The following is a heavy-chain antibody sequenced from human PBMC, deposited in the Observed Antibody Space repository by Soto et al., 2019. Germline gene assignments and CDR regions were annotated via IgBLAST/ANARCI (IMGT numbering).Heavy chain of an antibody. D-gene: IGHD6-19*01. CDR3: VIGADAVAPQWVDT. Sequence: QVQLVQSGAEVKKPGASVTISCKTSGYTFMNYYINWGRQAPGQGLEWMGIINTGGDAPTYAQTFLGEENMIAERTTTSIDKQLSSLRPVETGQFYCVIGADAVAPQWVDTWGQGTQVIVS. CDR2: INTGGDAP. V-gene: IGHV1-46*01. CDR1: GYTFMNYY. J-gene: IGHJ5*02.